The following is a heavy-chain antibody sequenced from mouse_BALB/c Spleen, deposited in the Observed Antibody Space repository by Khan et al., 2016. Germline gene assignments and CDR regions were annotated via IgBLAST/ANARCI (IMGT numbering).Heavy chain of an antibody. D-gene: IGHD1-1*01. CDR1: GYSITSDYA. CDR2: ISYSGST. J-gene: IGHJ1*01. V-gene: IGHV3-2*02. Sequence: EVQLQESGPGLVKPSQSLSLTCTVTGYSITSDYAWNWIRQFPGNKLEWMGYISYSGSTSYNPSLKSRISITRDTSKNQFFLQSNSVTTEDTATYYCARFYYGSSYWYFDVWGAGTTVTVSS. CDR3: ARFYYGSSYWYFDV.